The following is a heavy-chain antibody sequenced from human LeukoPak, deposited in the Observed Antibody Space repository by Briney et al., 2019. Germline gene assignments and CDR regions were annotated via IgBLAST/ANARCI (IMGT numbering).Heavy chain of an antibody. D-gene: IGHD4-17*01. V-gene: IGHV3-23*01. CDR3: AKELVETDYGDYSGWFDP. Sequence: GGSLRLSCAASGFTFSSYAMSWVRQAPGKGLEWVSAISGSGGSTYYAGSVKGRFTISRDNSKNTLYLQMNSLRAEDTAVYYCAKELVETDYGDYSGWFDPWGQGTLVTVSS. J-gene: IGHJ5*02. CDR1: GFTFSSYA. CDR2: ISGSGGST.